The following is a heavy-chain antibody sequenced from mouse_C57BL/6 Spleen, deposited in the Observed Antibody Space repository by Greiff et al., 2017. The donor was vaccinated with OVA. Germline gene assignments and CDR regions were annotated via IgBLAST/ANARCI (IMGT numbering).Heavy chain of an antibody. CDR3: ARGCYFGSGAWVAY. J-gene: IGHJ3*01. D-gene: IGHD1-1*01. V-gene: IGHV5-15*04. CDR1: GFTFSDYG. CDR2: ISNLAYSI. Sequence: EVKLVESGGGLVQPGGSLKLSCAASGFTFSDYGMAWVRQAPRKGPEWVAFISNLAYSIYYADTVTGRFTISRENAKHTLYLELSSLRSEDTAMYYCARGCYFGSGAWVAYWGQGTLVTDSA.